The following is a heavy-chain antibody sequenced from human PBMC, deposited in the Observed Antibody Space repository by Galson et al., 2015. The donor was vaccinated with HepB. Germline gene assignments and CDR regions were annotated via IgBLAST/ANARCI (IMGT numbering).Heavy chain of an antibody. V-gene: IGHV3-21*01. J-gene: IGHJ4*02. Sequence: SLRLSCAASGFTFSSYSMNWVRQAPGKGLEWVSSISSSSSYIYYADSVKGRFTISRDNAKNSLYLQMNSLRAGDTAVYYCAREDNPWGFDYWGQGTLVTVSS. CDR2: ISSSSSYI. D-gene: IGHD7-27*01. CDR3: AREDNPWGFDY. CDR1: GFTFSSYS.